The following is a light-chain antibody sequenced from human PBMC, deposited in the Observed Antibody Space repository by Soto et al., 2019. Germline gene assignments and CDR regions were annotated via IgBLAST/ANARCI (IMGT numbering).Light chain of an antibody. CDR2: AAS. J-gene: IGKJ1*01. CDR1: QTIMTY. Sequence: DIQMTQSPSSLSASVGDEVTITCRASQTIMTYLNWYQLKPGKPPRLLIYAASSLQSGVPSRFSGSGSGTDFTLTISSLQPEDFATYSCQQSYNYPWTFGQGTKVDI. V-gene: IGKV1-39*01. CDR3: QQSYNYPWT.